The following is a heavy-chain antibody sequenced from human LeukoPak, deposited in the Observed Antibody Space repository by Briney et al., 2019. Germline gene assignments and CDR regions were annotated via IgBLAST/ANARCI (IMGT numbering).Heavy chain of an antibody. D-gene: IGHD3-22*01. J-gene: IGHJ4*02. CDR3: ARDKLDYFDSSGDFDQ. V-gene: IGHV3-21*01. CDR2: ISSSNNYI. CDR1: GFTFTNYN. Sequence: GGSLRLSCAASGFTFTNYNMNWVRQAPGKGLEWVSSISSSNNYIYYADSVKGRFTISRDNAKSSLYLQMNSLRAEDTAVYYCARDKLDYFDSSGDFDQWGQGTLVTVSS.